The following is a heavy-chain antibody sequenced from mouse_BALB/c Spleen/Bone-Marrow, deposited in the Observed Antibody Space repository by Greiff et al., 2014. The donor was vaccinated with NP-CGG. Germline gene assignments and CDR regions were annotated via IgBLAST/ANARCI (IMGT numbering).Heavy chain of an antibody. V-gene: IGHV5-17*02. J-gene: IGHJ4*01. CDR3: TRSGTLGAMDY. D-gene: IGHD3-3*01. CDR2: ISSGSSTI. CDR1: GFTFSSFG. Sequence: DVKLQESGGGLVQPGGSRKLSCAASGFTFSSFGMHWVRQAPEKGLEWVAYISSGSSTIYYADTMKGRFTISRDNPKNTLFLQTTSLRSEDTAMYYCTRSGTLGAMDYWGQGTSVTVSS.